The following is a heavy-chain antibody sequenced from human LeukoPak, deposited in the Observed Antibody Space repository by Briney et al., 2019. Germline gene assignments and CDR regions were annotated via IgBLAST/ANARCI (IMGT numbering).Heavy chain of an antibody. CDR1: GGSFSGYY. D-gene: IGHD3-22*01. CDR2: INHSGST. CDR3: ARLEIGPYYYDSSGYYYFDY. J-gene: IGHJ4*02. V-gene: IGHV4-34*01. Sequence: SETLSLTCAVYGGSFSGYYWGWIRQPPGKGLEWIGEINHSGSTNYNPSLKSRVTISVDTSKNQFSLKLSSVTAADTAVYYCARLEIGPYYYDSSGYYYFDYWGQGTLVTVSS.